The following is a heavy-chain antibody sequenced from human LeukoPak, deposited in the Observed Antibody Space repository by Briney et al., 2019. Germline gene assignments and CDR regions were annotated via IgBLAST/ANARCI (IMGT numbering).Heavy chain of an antibody. CDR2: IIPIFGTA. Sequence: GASVKVSCKASGGTFSSYAISWVRQAPGQGLEWMGGIIPIFGTANYAQKLQGRVTITTDESTSTAYMELSSLRSEDTAVYYCASTTVVTRGRFDYWGQGTLVTVSS. CDR1: GGTFSSYA. V-gene: IGHV1-69*05. D-gene: IGHD4-23*01. J-gene: IGHJ4*02. CDR3: ASTTVVTRGRFDY.